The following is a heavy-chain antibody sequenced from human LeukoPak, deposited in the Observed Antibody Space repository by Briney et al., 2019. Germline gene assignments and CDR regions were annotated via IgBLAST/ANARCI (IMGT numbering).Heavy chain of an antibody. V-gene: IGHV3-30*18. CDR1: GFTFGDYA. Sequence: PGRSLRLSCAVSGFTFGDYAMHWVRQAPGKGLEWVAVTSHDGYKEYYADSVKGRFTISRDNSNNTLHLQINSLRAEDTAVYYCAKISGMGQWLVLGGLYYFDCWGQGTLVTVSS. CDR3: AKISGMGQWLVLGGLYYFDC. CDR2: TSHDGYKE. D-gene: IGHD6-19*01. J-gene: IGHJ4*02.